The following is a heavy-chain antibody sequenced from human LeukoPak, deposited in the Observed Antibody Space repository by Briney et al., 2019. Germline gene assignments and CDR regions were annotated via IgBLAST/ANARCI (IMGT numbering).Heavy chain of an antibody. V-gene: IGHV4-59*12. Sequence: PSETLSLTWTVSGVSISGYYWSWIRQPPGKGLEWIGYIYYSGSITYNPSLKSRVSMSVDTSKNQFSLKLSSVTAADTAVYYCARDSGTTGEVKFDPWGQGTLVTVSS. CDR2: IYYSGSI. D-gene: IGHD3-10*01. J-gene: IGHJ5*02. CDR3: ARDSGTTGEVKFDP. CDR1: GVSISGYY.